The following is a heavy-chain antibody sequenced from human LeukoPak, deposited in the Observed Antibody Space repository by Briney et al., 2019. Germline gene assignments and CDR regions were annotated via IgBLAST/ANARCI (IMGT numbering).Heavy chain of an antibody. V-gene: IGHV1-8*01. CDR3: AIYNYYDSSGYYGILDY. D-gene: IGHD3-22*01. Sequence: ASVKVSCKASGYTFTSYAINWVRQATGQGLEWMGWMNPNSGNTGYAQKFQGRVTMTRNTSISTAYMELSSLRSEDTAVYYCAIYNYYDSSGYYGILDYWGQGTLVTVSS. CDR1: GYTFTSYA. CDR2: MNPNSGNT. J-gene: IGHJ4*02.